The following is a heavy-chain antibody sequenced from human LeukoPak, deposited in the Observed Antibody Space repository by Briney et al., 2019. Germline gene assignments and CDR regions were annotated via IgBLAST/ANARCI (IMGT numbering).Heavy chain of an antibody. CDR1: GFTVSSNY. CDR2: IYSGGST. D-gene: IGHD6-13*01. Sequence: PGGSLRLSCAASGFTVSSNYMSWVRQAPGKGLEWGSVIYSGGSTYYADSVKGRFTISRDNSKNTVYLQMNSLRAEDTAVYYCARDLGAALDYWGQGTLVTVSS. CDR3: ARDLGAALDY. J-gene: IGHJ4*02. V-gene: IGHV3-53*01.